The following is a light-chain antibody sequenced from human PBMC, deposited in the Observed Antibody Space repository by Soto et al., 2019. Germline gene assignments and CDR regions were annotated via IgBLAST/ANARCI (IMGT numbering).Light chain of an antibody. CDR2: GAS. CDR3: QQYGSSPRT. V-gene: IGKV3-20*01. Sequence: EIVLTQSPGTLSFSPGERATLSCRASQTVSSSFLAWDQQKPGQAPRLLIYGASSRATGIPDRFSGSGSGTDFTLTISRLEPEDFAMYYCQQYGSSPRTFGQGTKLEIK. CDR1: QTVSSSF. J-gene: IGKJ2*01.